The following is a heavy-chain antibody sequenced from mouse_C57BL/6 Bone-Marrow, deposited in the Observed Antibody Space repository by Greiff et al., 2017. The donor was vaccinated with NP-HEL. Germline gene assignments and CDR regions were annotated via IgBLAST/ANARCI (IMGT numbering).Heavy chain of an antibody. V-gene: IGHV1-26*01. J-gene: IGHJ2*01. D-gene: IGHD1-1*01. CDR3: ARTDYYGSRSY. CDR1: GYTFTDYY. Sequence: EVQLQQSGPELVKPGASVKISCKASGYTFTDYYMNWVKQSHGKSLEWIGDINPNNGGTSYNQKFKGKATLTVDKSSSTAYMELRSLTSEDSAVYYCARTDYYGSRSYWGQGTTLTVSS. CDR2: INPNNGGT.